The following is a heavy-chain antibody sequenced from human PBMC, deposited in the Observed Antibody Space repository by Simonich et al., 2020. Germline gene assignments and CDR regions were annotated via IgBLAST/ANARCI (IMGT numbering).Heavy chain of an antibody. CDR1: GYSNSRGYY. CDR3: ARDYYGGNYYFDY. V-gene: IGHV4-38-2*02. J-gene: IGHJ4*02. CDR2: IYHSGRT. D-gene: IGHD2-21*02. Sequence: QVQLQESGPGLVKPSETLSLTFAVSGYSNSRGYYLGWIRQPPGKALEWIGSIYHSGRTYYNPSRKSRVTISVDTSKNQFSLKLSSVTAADTAVYYCARDYYGGNYYFDYWGQGTLVTVSS.